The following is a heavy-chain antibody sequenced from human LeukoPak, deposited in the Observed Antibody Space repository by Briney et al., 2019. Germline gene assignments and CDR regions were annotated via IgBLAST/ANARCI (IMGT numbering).Heavy chain of an antibody. CDR3: ARYHCSGGTCYHFDY. CDR2: IYYSGST. J-gene: IGHJ4*02. Sequence: PSETVSLTCTVSGGSMSSHYWSWIRQPPGKGLEWIGYIYYSGSTNYNPSLKSRVTISVDTSKNQFSLKLSSVTAADTAVYYCARYHCSGGTCYHFDYWGQGALVTVSS. CDR1: GGSMSSHY. D-gene: IGHD2-15*01. V-gene: IGHV4-59*08.